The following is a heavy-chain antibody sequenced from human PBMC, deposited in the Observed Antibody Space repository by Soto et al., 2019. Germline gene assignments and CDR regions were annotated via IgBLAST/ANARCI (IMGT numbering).Heavy chain of an antibody. V-gene: IGHV5-51*01. CDR2: IYPGDSDT. Sequence: PGESLKISCKGSGYSFTSYWIGWVRQIPGKGLQWMGIIYPGDSDTRYSPSFQGQVTISADKSISTAYLQWSSLKASDTAMYYCARRTTVTTWNYYYYYGMDVWGQGTTVTVSS. CDR1: GYSFTSYW. J-gene: IGHJ6*02. D-gene: IGHD4-17*01. CDR3: ARRTTVTTWNYYYYYGMDV.